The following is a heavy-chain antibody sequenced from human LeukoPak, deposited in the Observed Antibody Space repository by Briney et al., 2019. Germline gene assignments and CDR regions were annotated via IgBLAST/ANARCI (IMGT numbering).Heavy chain of an antibody. D-gene: IGHD5/OR15-5a*01. CDR3: AQEDKCVFDI. Sequence: GGSLRLSCASSGFTFSTFWMSWLGQAPGQGLEWVANIKWDASQNYYVDSVKGRFTISRDNATNSVFLQMNSLRAEDTAVDYCAQEDKCVFDIWGLGTMVTVSS. CDR1: GFTFSTFW. CDR2: IKWDASQN. V-gene: IGHV3-7*04. J-gene: IGHJ3*02.